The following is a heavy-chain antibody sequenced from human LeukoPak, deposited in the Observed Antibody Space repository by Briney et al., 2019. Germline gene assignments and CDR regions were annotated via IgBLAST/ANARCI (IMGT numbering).Heavy chain of an antibody. V-gene: IGHV3-48*04. Sequence: GSLRLSCAASGFTFNIYSMNWVRQAPGKGLEWVSYISSTVTSSDVTTMYYADSVKGRFTISRDNAKNSLYLQMNSLTAEDTAVHYCVRAHHPGGWFDPWGQGTLVTVSS. CDR3: VRAHHPGGWFDP. J-gene: IGHJ5*02. CDR1: GFTFNIYS. CDR2: ISSTVTSSDVTTM. D-gene: IGHD3-10*01.